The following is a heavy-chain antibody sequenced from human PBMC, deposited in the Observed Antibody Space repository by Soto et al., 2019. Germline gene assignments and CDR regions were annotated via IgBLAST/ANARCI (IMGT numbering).Heavy chain of an antibody. CDR2: IDPSDSYT. Sequence: GESLKISCKGSGYSFTSYWISWVRQMPGKGLEWMGRIDPSDSYTNYSPSFQGHVTISADKSISTAYLQWSSLKASDTAMYYCARHAVQYQLLFWFDPWGQGTLVTVSS. CDR1: GYSFTSYW. V-gene: IGHV5-10-1*01. J-gene: IGHJ5*02. CDR3: ARHAVQYQLLFWFDP. D-gene: IGHD2-2*01.